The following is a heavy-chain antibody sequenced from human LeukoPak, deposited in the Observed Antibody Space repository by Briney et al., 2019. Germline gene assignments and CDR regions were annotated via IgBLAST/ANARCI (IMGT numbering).Heavy chain of an antibody. J-gene: IGHJ4*02. V-gene: IGHV4-34*01. CDR1: GGSFSGYY. D-gene: IGHD4-17*01. CDR2: INHSGST. CDR3: ARDGDDYGDHFDY. Sequence: SETLSLTCAVYGGSFSGYYWSWIRQPPGKGLEWIGEINHSGSTNYNPSLKSRVTISVDTSKNQFSLKLSSVTAADTAVYYCARDGDDYGDHFDYWGQGTLVTVSS.